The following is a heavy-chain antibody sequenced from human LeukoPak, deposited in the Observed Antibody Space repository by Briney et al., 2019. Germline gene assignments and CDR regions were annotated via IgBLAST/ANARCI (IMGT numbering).Heavy chain of an antibody. CDR1: GFTFSNYA. Sequence: PGGSLRLSCAASGFTFSNYALSWVRQAPGKGLEWVSVIYSGGSTYYADSVKGRFTISRHNSKNTLYLQMNSLRAEDTAVYYCARGKSMIDFDYWGQGTLVTVSS. D-gene: IGHD3-22*01. J-gene: IGHJ4*02. CDR3: ARGKSMIDFDY. CDR2: IYSGGST. V-gene: IGHV3-53*04.